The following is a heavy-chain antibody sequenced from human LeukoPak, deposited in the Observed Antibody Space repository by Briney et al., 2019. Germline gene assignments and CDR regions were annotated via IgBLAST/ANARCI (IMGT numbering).Heavy chain of an antibody. J-gene: IGHJ4*02. CDR3: AKDPSYCSGGSCYETGLDY. CDR1: GFTFDDYA. D-gene: IGHD2-15*01. CDR2: ISWNSGSI. V-gene: IGHV3-9*01. Sequence: GGSLRLPCAASGFTFDDYAMHWVRRAPGKGLEWVSGISWNSGSIGYADSVKGRFTISRDNAKNSLYLQMNSLRAEDTALYYCAKDPSYCSGGSCYETGLDYWGQGTLVTVSS.